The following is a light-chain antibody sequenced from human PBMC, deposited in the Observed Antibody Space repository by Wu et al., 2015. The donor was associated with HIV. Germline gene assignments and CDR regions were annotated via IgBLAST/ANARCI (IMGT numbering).Light chain of an antibody. J-gene: IGKJ1*01. V-gene: IGKV3-15*01. CDR3: QQYNNGKT. Sequence: EIVMTQSPATLSVPPGERATLSCRASQSVSSNLAWYQQKPGQAPRLLIYGASTRATGIPARFSGSGSGTEFTLTISSLQSEDFAVYYCQQYNNGKTFGQGTKVEIK. CDR1: QSVSSN. CDR2: GAS.